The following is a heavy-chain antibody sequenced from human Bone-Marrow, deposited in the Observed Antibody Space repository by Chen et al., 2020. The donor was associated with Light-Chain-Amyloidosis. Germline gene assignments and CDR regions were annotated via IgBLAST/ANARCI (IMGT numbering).Heavy chain of an antibody. D-gene: IGHD5-12*01. CDR2: IYPDDSDA. CDR1: AYTFPNYW. V-gene: IGHV5-51*01. Sequence: EVQLEQSGPEVKKPGESLKISCKGSAYTFPNYWIGWVRQMPGKGLEWMGVIYPDDSDARYSPSLEGQVTISADKSITTAYLQWRSLKASDTAMYYCARRRDGYNFDYWGQGTLVTVSS. J-gene: IGHJ4*02. CDR3: ARRRDGYNFDY.